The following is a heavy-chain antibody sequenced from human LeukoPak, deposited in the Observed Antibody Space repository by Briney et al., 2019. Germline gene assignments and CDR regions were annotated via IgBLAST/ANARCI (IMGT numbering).Heavy chain of an antibody. CDR3: ATYYGGLSDS. V-gene: IGHV5-51*01. CDR1: GYGFTSYW. J-gene: IGHJ4*02. D-gene: IGHD4-23*01. CDR2: IYPGNSDT. Sequence: GESLKISCHDSGYGFTSYWIGWVRQMPGRGLEWMGIIYPGNSDTRYSPSFQGQVTISADKSISTAYLQWSSLKASDTAMYYCATYYGGLSDSWGQGTLVTVSS.